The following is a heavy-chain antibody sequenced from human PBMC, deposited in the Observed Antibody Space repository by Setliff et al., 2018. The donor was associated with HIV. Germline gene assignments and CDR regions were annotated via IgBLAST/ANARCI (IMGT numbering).Heavy chain of an antibody. J-gene: IGHJ6*03. CDR2: IWYDGSNK. V-gene: IGHV3-33*06. CDR1: GFTFSSYG. D-gene: IGHD6-19*01. Sequence: GSLRLSCAASGFTFSSYGMHWVRQAPGKGLEWVAVIWYDGSNKYYGDSGKGRITISRDNSKNTLYLQMNSLRAEDTAVYYCAKRGYVSAWYDEPVQFYQHMDVWGKGTTVTVSS. CDR3: AKRGYVSAWYDEPVQFYQHMDV.